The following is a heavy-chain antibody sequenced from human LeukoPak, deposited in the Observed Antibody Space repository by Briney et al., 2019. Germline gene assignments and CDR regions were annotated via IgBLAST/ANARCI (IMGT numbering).Heavy chain of an antibody. J-gene: IGHJ5*02. Sequence: SETLSLTCAVSGYSISSGYHRGWIRRSPGKGLEWIGSIFHSGNTYYNPSLKSRVTLSVDTSMNQFSLKLTSLTAADTAVYYCARTLYCIGTTCYSPELFKSWGQGTLVTVSS. CDR3: ARTLYCIGTTCYSPELFKS. CDR1: GYSISSGYH. D-gene: IGHD2-2*01. CDR2: IFHSGNT. V-gene: IGHV4-38-2*01.